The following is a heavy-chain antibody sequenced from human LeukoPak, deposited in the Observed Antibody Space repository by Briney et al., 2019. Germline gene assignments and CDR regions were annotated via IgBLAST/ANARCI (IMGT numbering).Heavy chain of an antibody. CDR1: GYTFTSYD. Sequence: ASVKVSCKASGYTFTSYDINWVRQATGQGLEWMGWMNPNSGNTGYAQKFQGRVTMTRNTSISTAYMELSSLRSEDTAVYYCARSSSRGDYLNYGMDVWGQGTTVTVSS. V-gene: IGHV1-8*01. CDR3: ARSSSRGDYLNYGMDV. CDR2: MNPNSGNT. J-gene: IGHJ6*02. D-gene: IGHD6-6*01.